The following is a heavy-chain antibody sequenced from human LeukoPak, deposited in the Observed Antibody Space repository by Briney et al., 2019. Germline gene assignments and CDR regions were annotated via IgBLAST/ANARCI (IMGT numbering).Heavy chain of an antibody. CDR3: ASPNWGLHGMDV. J-gene: IGHJ6*02. CDR1: GFTFRSFE. D-gene: IGHD7-27*01. Sequence: GGSLRLSCAASGFTFRSFEMNWVRQAPGKGLEWISYISSSGSTIYYADSVKGRFTISRDNAKNSLYLQMNSLRVEDTAVYYCASPNWGLHGMDVWGQGTTVTVSS. V-gene: IGHV3-48*03. CDR2: ISSSGSTI.